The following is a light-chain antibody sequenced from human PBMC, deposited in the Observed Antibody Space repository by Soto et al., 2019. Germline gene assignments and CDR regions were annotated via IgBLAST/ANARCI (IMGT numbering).Light chain of an antibody. CDR2: GAS. Sequence: ETVLPKSPGNRPLSPGERATLSCRASQSVSSSYLAWYQQKPGQAPRLLIYGASSRATGIPDRFSGSGSGTDCTVTISRLAPEEFVVYFCQQYGRSGAFGQGTKVDIK. J-gene: IGKJ1*01. CDR3: QQYGRSGA. V-gene: IGKV3-20*01. CDR1: QSVSSSY.